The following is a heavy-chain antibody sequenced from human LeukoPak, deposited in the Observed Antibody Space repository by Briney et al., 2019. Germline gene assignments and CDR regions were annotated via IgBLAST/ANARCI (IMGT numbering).Heavy chain of an antibody. V-gene: IGHV1-69*05. J-gene: IGHJ5*02. CDR2: IIPIFGTA. CDR3: ARAPSFNWNDPNNWFDP. Sequence: GASVKVSCKASGYTFTSYYMHWVRQAPGQGLEWMGGIIPIFGTANYAQKFQGRVTITTDESTSTAYMELSSLRSEDTAVYYCARAPSFNWNDPNNWFDPWGQGTLVTVSS. D-gene: IGHD1-20*01. CDR1: GYTFTSYY.